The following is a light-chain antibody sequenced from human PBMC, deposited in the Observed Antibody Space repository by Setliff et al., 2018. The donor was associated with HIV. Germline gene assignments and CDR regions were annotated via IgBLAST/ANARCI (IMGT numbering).Light chain of an antibody. Sequence: QAVVTQEPSVTVSPGGTVTLTCTSTSGPVTTASYTSWIQLKPGQAPRTLIYSTTNRRSWTPARFSGLLLGDKAALTLSGVQSEDEAEYFCLIYNDGAPFFGGGTQLTVL. V-gene: IGLV7-43*01. J-gene: IGLJ2*01. CDR2: STT. CDR1: SGPVTTASY. CDR3: LIYNDGAPF.